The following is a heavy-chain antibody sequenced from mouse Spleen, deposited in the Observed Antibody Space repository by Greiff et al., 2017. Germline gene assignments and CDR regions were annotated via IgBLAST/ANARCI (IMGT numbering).Heavy chain of an antibody. D-gene: IGHD2-4*01. V-gene: IGHV5-6*03. CDR1: GFTFSDYY. Sequence: EVKLVESGGGLVKPGGSLKLSCAASGFTFSDYYMYWVRQTPDKRLEWVATISSGGSYTYYPDIVKGRFTISRDNAKNTLYLQMSSLKSEDTAMYYCTRRDYYDYDAWFAYWGQGTLVTVSA. CDR2: ISSGGSYT. J-gene: IGHJ3*01. CDR3: TRRDYYDYDAWFAY.